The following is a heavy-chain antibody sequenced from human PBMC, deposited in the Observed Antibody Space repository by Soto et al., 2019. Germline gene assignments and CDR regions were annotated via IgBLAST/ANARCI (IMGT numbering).Heavy chain of an antibody. CDR1: GFSFISSA. CDR3: AREVRYSYGAYYFDY. V-gene: IGHV1-58*02. D-gene: IGHD5-18*01. J-gene: IGHJ4*02. Sequence: GASVKVSCKASGFSFISSAMQWVRQARGQRLEWIGRIVVGSANINYAQKFQERVTITRDMSTSTAYMELSSLTSEDTAVYYCAREVRYSYGAYYFDYWGQGTLVTVSS. CDR2: IVVGSANI.